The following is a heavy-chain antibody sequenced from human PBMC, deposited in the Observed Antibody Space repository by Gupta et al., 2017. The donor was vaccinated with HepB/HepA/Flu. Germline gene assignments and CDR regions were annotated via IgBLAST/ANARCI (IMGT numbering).Heavy chain of an antibody. D-gene: IGHD1-1*01. CDR1: GFTFSDAW. V-gene: IGHV3-15*01. J-gene: IGHJ4*02. CDR2: IKNDGGKT. Sequence: DVQLEDSGGGLVKPGVSLRLSCAASGFTFSDAWMSWVRQAPGKGLEWVGRIKNDGGKTDDAAPVKGRFIISRDESRNKLDLHMKRPKNADKDIYYCATDLRWAIQQSDYWGQGTLVTVSS. CDR3: ATDLRWAIQQSDY.